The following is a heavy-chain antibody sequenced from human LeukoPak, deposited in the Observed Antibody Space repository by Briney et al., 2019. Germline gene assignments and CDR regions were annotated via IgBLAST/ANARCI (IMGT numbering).Heavy chain of an antibody. D-gene: IGHD3-16*01. CDR1: GFRFSNYE. CDR2: ISIGGDTR. V-gene: IGHV3-48*03. CDR3: ASLWELTMA. J-gene: IGHJ5*02. Sequence: PGESLRLSCAASGFRFSNYEMDWVRQAPGKGLEWVSYISIGGDTRHYADSVKGRFTISRDNSKNSVYLQMNSLRAEDTAAYFCASLWELTMAWGQGTLVTVSS.